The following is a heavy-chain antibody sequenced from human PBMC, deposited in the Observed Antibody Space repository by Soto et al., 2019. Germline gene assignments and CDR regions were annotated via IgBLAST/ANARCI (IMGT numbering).Heavy chain of an antibody. J-gene: IGHJ6*02. Sequence: EVQLVESGGGLVKPGGSLRLSCAASGFTFSSYSMNWVRQAPGKGLEWVSSISSSSSYIYYADSVKGRFTISRDNAKNSLYLQMNRLRAEGTAVDYCAGGGGGYCSGGSCYDYYYYGMDVWGQGTTVTVSS. CDR1: GFTFSSYS. CDR2: ISSSSSYI. CDR3: AGGGGGYCSGGSCYDYYYYGMDV. D-gene: IGHD2-15*01. V-gene: IGHV3-21*01.